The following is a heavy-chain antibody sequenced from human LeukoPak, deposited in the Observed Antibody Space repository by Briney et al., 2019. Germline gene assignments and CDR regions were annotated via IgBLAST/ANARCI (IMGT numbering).Heavy chain of an antibody. D-gene: IGHD1-26*01. CDR1: GGSISSGGYY. V-gene: IGHV3-11*01. J-gene: IGHJ5*02. Sequence: LSLTCTVSGGSISSGGYYWSWIRQAPGKGLEWVSYISSSGSTIYYADSVKGRFTISRDNAKNSLYLQMNSLRAEDTAVYYCARDRRVGATTWFDPWGQGTLVTVSS. CDR3: ARDRRVGATTWFDP. CDR2: ISSSGSTI.